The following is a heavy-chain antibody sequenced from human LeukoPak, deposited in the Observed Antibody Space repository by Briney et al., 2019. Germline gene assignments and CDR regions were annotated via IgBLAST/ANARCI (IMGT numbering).Heavy chain of an antibody. J-gene: IGHJ5*02. Sequence: SETLSLTCTVSGGSMSSYYWSWIRQPAGKGLEWIGRIYTSGSTNYNPSLKSRVTMSVDTSKNQFSLKLSSVTAADTAVYYCARDAEEVIYNWFDPWGQGTLVTVSS. D-gene: IGHD3-16*02. CDR3: ARDAEEVIYNWFDP. V-gene: IGHV4-4*07. CDR1: GGSMSSYY. CDR2: IYTSGST.